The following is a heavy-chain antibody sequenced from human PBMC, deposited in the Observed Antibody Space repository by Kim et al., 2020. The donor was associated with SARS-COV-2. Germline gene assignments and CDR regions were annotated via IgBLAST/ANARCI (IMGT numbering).Heavy chain of an antibody. D-gene: IGHD3-16*01. Sequence: STNYAQKFQGRVTMTRDRSTSTVYMELSSLRSEDTAVYYCARTRGEYYFDHWGQGTLVTVSS. J-gene: IGHJ4*02. CDR2: ST. V-gene: IGHV1-46*01. CDR3: ARTRGEYYFDH.